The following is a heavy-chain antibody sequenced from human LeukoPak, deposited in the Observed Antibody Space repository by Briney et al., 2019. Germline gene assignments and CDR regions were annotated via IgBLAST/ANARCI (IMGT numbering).Heavy chain of an antibody. CDR1: GLTFSNYG. CDR2: ISGSGARR. D-gene: IGHD1-26*01. CDR3: AKGSREWEVLDAFDI. J-gene: IGHJ3*02. V-gene: IGHV3-23*01. Sequence: GGSLRLSCAASGLTFSNYGLNWVRQAPGKGLEWVSGISGSGARRGYADSVKGRFTISRANAKNTLYLQMNSLRAEDTAVYYCAKGSREWEVLDAFDIWGQGTMVTVSS.